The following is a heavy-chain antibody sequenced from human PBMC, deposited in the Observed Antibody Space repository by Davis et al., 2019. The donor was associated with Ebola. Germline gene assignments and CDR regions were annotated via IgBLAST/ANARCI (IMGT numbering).Heavy chain of an antibody. Sequence: AASVKVSCKASGHTFTSYGINWVRQAPGQGLEWMGWISAYNGNTNYAQKLQGRVTMTTDTSTSTAYMELRSLRSDDTAVYYCARDYWNYGSYYYGMDVWGQGTTVIVSS. CDR1: GHTFTSYG. V-gene: IGHV1-18*01. D-gene: IGHD1-7*01. J-gene: IGHJ6*02. CDR2: ISAYNGNT. CDR3: ARDYWNYGSYYYGMDV.